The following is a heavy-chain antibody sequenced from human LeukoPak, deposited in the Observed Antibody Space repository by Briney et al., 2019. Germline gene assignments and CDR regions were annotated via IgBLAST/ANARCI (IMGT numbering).Heavy chain of an antibody. D-gene: IGHD6-19*01. J-gene: IGHJ4*02. CDR1: GDSISINYN. CDR3: VRHRQWLLFPDY. Sequence: SETLSLTCTVSGDSISINYNWGWIRQPPGKGLEWIGSIFHSGVTYYSPSLKSRVTISVDTSNNQFSLKLSSMTAADTAVYYCVRHRQWLLFPDYWGQGTLVTVSS. V-gene: IGHV4-38-2*02. CDR2: IFHSGVT.